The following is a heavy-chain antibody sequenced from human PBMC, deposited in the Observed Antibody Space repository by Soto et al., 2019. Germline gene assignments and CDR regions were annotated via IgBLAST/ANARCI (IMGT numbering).Heavy chain of an antibody. J-gene: IGHJ1*01. CDR1: GGSISSGDYY. Sequence: PSETLSLTCTVSGGSISSGDYYWSWIRQPPGKGLEWIGYIYYSGSTYYNPSLKSRVTISVDTSKNQFSLKLSSVTAADTAVYYCARDGSFGITAATTIDTWAQDAVLTISS. CDR2: IYYSGST. CDR3: ARDGSFGITAATTIDT. D-gene: IGHD6-25*01. V-gene: IGHV4-30-4*01.